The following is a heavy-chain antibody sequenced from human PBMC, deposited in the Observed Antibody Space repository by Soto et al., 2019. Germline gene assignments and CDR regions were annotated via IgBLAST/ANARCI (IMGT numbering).Heavy chain of an antibody. J-gene: IGHJ4*02. CDR3: ARGPVGYYSGSYVDY. Sequence: SETLSLTCTVSGGTIISYYWSWIRQPTGKGLEWIGYIYYSGSTNYNPSLKSRVTISVDTSKNQFSLKLSSVTAADTAVYYCARGPVGYYSGSYVDYWGQGTLVTVSS. CDR1: GGTIISYY. D-gene: IGHD1-26*01. CDR2: IYYSGST. V-gene: IGHV4-59*08.